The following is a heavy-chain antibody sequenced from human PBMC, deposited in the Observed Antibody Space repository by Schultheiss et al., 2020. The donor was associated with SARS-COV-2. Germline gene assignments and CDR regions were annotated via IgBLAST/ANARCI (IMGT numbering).Heavy chain of an antibody. D-gene: IGHD2-2*01. CDR3: ARAGYCSSTSCHWSWYYYYGMDV. CDR1: GGSFSGYY. J-gene: IGHJ6*02. CDR2: INHSGST. Sequence: SETLSLTCAVYGGSFSGYYWSWIRQPPGKGLEWIGEINHSGSTNYTPSLKSRVTISVDTSKNQFSLKLSSVTAADTAVYYCARAGYCSSTSCHWSWYYYYGMDVWGQGTTVTVSS. V-gene: IGHV4-34*01.